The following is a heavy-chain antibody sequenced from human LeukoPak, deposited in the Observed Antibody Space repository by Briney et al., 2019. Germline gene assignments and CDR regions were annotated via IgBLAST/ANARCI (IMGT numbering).Heavy chain of an antibody. CDR3: AREQTTTVTTGGYYFDY. D-gene: IGHD4-17*01. V-gene: IGHV3-7*01. CDR1: GFTFSSYW. Sequence: QPGGSLRLSCAASGFTFSSYWMGWVRQASGKGLEWVANIKQGGSEKYYVDSVKGRFTISRDNAKNSLYLQMNSLRAEDTAVYYCAREQTTTVTTGGYYFDYWGQGTLVTVSS. CDR2: IKQGGSEK. J-gene: IGHJ4*02.